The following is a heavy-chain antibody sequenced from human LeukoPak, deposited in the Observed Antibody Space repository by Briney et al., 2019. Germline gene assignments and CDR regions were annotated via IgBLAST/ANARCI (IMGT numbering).Heavy chain of an antibody. CDR3: ARDPNWGSGRAFDI. V-gene: IGHV1-69*01. J-gene: IGHJ3*02. Sequence: SVKVSCKASAGTFSSYAISWVRQAPGQGLEWMGGIIPIFGTANYAQKFQGRVTITADESTSTAYMELSSLRSEDTAVYYCARDPNWGSGRAFDIWGQGTMVTVSS. D-gene: IGHD7-27*01. CDR1: AGTFSSYA. CDR2: IIPIFGTA.